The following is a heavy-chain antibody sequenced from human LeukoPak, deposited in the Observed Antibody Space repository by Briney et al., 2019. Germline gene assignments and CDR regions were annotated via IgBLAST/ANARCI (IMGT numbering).Heavy chain of an antibody. CDR3: ARAAVDYGGNPEHFQH. V-gene: IGHV4-31*03. J-gene: IGHJ1*01. D-gene: IGHD4-23*01. CDR2: IYYSGST. Sequence: SETLSLTCTVSGGSISSGGYYWSWIRQHPGKGLEWIGYIYYSGSTYYNPSLKSRVTISVDTSKNQFSLKLSSVIAADTAVYYSARAAVDYGGNPEHFQHWGQGTLVTVSS. CDR1: GGSISSGGYY.